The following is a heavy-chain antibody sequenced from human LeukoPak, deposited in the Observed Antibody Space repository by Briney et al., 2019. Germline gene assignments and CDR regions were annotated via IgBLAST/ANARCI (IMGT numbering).Heavy chain of an antibody. CDR1: GFTFSNYW. D-gene: IGHD6-19*01. V-gene: IGHV3-7*04. Sequence: PGGSLRLSCAASGFTFSNYWMSWVRQAPGKGLEWVANIKPDGSDKYYVDSVKGRFTISRDNAKNSLYLQMNSLRAEGTAVYYCARDRPSGWYLQYYFNYWGQGNLVTVSS. CDR2: IKPDGSDK. CDR3: ARDRPSGWYLQYYFNY. J-gene: IGHJ4*02.